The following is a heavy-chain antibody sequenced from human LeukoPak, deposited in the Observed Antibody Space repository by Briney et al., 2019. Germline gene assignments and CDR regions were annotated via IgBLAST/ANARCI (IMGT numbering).Heavy chain of an antibody. Sequence: ASVTVSCKASGYTFTSYGIGWVRQAPGQGLEWMGWISAYNGNTNYAQKLQGRVTMTTDTSTSTAYMELRSLRSDDTAVYYCARDYYGDPPDSWGQGTLVTGSS. CDR2: ISAYNGNT. CDR1: GYTFTSYG. J-gene: IGHJ4*02. CDR3: ARDYYGDPPDS. D-gene: IGHD4-17*01. V-gene: IGHV1-18*01.